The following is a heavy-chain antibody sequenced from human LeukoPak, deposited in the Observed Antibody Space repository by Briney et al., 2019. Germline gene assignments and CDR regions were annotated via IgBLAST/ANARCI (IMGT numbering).Heavy chain of an antibody. CDR1: GFTFDDFG. CDR2: INWNGDRT. J-gene: IGHJ4*02. D-gene: IGHD4-23*01. V-gene: IGHV3-20*04. Sequence: SGGSLRLSCAASGFTFDDFGMSWVRQAPGKGLQWVSSINWNGDRTGYADSLKGRFTISRDNAKNSLYLQMNSLRAEDTAVYYCASSLYSGNSNYYFDYWGQGTLVTVSS. CDR3: ASSLYSGNSNYYFDY.